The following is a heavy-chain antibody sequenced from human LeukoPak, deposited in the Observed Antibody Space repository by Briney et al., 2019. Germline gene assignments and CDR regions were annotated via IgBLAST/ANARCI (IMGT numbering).Heavy chain of an antibody. V-gene: IGHV1-24*01. CDR1: GYTLTELS. D-gene: IGHD3-9*01. CDR2: FDPEDGET. CDR3: ATVSTNYDILTGYDTFDY. J-gene: IGHJ4*02. Sequence: GASVKVSCKVSGYTLTELSMHWVRQAPGKGLEWMGGFDPEDGETIYAQKFQGRVTMTEDTSTDTAYMELSSLRSEDTAVYYCATVSTNYDILTGYDTFDYWGQGTLVTVPS.